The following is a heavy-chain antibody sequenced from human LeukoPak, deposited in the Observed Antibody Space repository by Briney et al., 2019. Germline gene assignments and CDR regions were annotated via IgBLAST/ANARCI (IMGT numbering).Heavy chain of an antibody. V-gene: IGHV3-23*01. CDR2: ISGSGGSI. Sequence: GGSLRLSCAASGFTFSNYAMSWVRQAPGKGLEWVSAISGSGGSIYYADSVKGRFTISRDNSKNTLYLQMNSLRAEDTAVYYCANHEAGAAGTSWWFDPWGQGTLVTVSS. CDR1: GFTFSNYA. J-gene: IGHJ5*02. D-gene: IGHD6-13*01. CDR3: ANHEAGAAGTSWWFDP.